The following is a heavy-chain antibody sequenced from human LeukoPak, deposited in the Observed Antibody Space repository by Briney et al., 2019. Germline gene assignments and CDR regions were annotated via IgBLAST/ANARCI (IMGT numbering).Heavy chain of an antibody. CDR2: IYYSGST. CDR1: GGSISSGGYY. J-gene: IGHJ5*02. V-gene: IGHV4-31*03. Sequence: SQTLSLTCTVSGGSISSGGYYWSWIRQHPGKGLEWIGYIYYSGSTYYNPSLKSRVTISVDTSKNQFSLKLSSVTAADTAVYYCARTQTDWVVPAAIWFDPWGQGTLVTVSS. CDR3: ARTQTDWVVPAAIWFDP. D-gene: IGHD2-2*02.